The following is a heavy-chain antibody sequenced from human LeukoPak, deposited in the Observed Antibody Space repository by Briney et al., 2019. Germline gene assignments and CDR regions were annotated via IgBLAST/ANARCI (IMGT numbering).Heavy chain of an antibody. V-gene: IGHV3-66*01. J-gene: IGHJ4*02. CDR1: GLTVSSNY. CDR2: IYSGGST. Sequence: GGSLRLSCAASGLTVSSNYMSWVRQAPGKGLEWVSVIYSGGSTYYADSVKGRFTISRDNAKNSLYLQMNSLRAEDTAVYYCATLFGVANYFDYWGQGTLVTVSS. CDR3: ATLFGVANYFDY. D-gene: IGHD3-3*01.